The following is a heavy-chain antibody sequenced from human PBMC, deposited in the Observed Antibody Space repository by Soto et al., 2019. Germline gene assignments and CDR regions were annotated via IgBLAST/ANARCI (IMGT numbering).Heavy chain of an antibody. J-gene: IGHJ4*02. Sequence: GSLRLSCAASGFTFSSYWMSWVRQAPGKGLEWVANIKQDGSEKYHVDSVKGRFAISRDNAKNSLYLQMNNLRAEDTSVYYCARLPLLDSRYYFASWGQGALVTVSS. CDR3: ARLPLLDSRYYFAS. CDR1: GFTFSSYW. V-gene: IGHV3-7*01. D-gene: IGHD6-13*01. CDR2: IKQDGSEK.